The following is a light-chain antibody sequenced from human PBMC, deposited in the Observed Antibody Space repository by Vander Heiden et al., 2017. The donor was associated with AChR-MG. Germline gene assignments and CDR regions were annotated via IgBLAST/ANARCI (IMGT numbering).Light chain of an antibody. CDR1: QSISSW. CDR2: DAS. V-gene: IGKV1-5*01. CDR3: QQYNEYT. Sequence: IQMTQSPFTLSASVVVRVTITRWDSQSISSWLAWYQQKPGKAPKLLIYDASSFESGVPSRFSGSGSGTEFTLTSSRLQPDDFATYYCQQYNEYTFGQGTKLEIK. J-gene: IGKJ2*01.